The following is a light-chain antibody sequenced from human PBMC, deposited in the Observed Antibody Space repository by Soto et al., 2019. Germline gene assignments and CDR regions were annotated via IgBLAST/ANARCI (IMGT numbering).Light chain of an antibody. Sequence: EIVLTQSPATLSLSPGERATLSCRASQSVTKYLAWYQQKPCQAPRLLIYDASNRATGIPARFSGSGSGTDFTLTISSLEPEDFVVYYCQQRSNWPRTFGQGTKVEIK. J-gene: IGKJ1*01. V-gene: IGKV3-11*01. CDR3: QQRSNWPRT. CDR2: DAS. CDR1: QSVTKY.